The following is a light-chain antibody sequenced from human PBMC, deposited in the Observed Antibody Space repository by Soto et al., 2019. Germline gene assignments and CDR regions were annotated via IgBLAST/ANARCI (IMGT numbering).Light chain of an antibody. CDR3: SSYTSSSTRV. CDR2: EVS. V-gene: IGLV2-14*01. Sequence: QSVLTQPAPVSGSPGQSITISCTGTSSDVGGYKYVSWYQQHPGKAPKLMIYEVSNRPSGVSNRFSGSKSGNTASLTISGLQAEDEADYYCSSYTSSSTRVFGTGTKLTVL. CDR1: SSDVGGYKY. J-gene: IGLJ1*01.